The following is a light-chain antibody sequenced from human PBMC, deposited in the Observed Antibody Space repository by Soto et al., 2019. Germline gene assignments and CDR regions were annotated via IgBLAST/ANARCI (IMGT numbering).Light chain of an antibody. CDR1: QSVSSSY. V-gene: IGKV3-20*01. J-gene: IGKJ4*01. CDR3: QQYGSSPPP. CDR2: GAS. Sequence: EIVLTQSPGTLSLSPGERATLSCRASQSVSSSYLAWYQQKPGQAPRLLIYGASSRATGIPDRFSGSGSGTGFTLTISRLEPEDFAVYYWQQYGSSPPPFGGGTKVEIK.